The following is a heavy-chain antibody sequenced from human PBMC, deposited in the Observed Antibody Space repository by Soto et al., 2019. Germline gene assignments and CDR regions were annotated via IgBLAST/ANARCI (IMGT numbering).Heavy chain of an antibody. CDR3: ARGPDRSGFYLFDY. J-gene: IGHJ4*02. D-gene: IGHD3-22*01. Sequence: SVKVSCKASGGTFSNHAVSWVRQAPGQGPEWMGGIIPLSGTTNYVQKFQGRVTITADESMTTAYMELSSLRFDDTAVYYCARGPDRSGFYLFDYWGQGTLVTVSS. V-gene: IGHV1-69*13. CDR1: GGTFSNHA. CDR2: IIPLSGTT.